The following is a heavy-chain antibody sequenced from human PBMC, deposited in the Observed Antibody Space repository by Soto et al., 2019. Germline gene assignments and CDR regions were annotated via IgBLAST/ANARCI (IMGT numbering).Heavy chain of an antibody. J-gene: IGHJ2*01. CDR1: GFTLSNFW. Sequence: EVQLVESGGGLAQPGGSLRLSCAASGFTLSNFWMHWVRHVPGKGLVWVSRINGDGTSSAYADSVKGRFTISRDNARNTVYLQMDRLRVEDTGLFYFARDFDWYLDVWGRGTLVTVPS. V-gene: IGHV3-74*03. CDR2: INGDGTSS. CDR3: ARDFDWYLDV.